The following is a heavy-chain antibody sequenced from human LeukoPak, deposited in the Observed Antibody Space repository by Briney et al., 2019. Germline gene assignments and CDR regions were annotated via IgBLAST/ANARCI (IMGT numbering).Heavy chain of an antibody. Sequence: GGSLRLSCAASGFILRSYAMHGVRQAPGRGLEGVAVISYDGRNKYYADSVKGRFTITRDNSKNTLYLQMNSLRAEDTAVYYCARVWRGVAAAGTDYWGQGTLVTVSS. CDR3: ARVWRGVAAAGTDY. CDR2: ISYDGRNK. V-gene: IGHV3-30*04. D-gene: IGHD6-13*01. CDR1: GFILRSYA. J-gene: IGHJ4*02.